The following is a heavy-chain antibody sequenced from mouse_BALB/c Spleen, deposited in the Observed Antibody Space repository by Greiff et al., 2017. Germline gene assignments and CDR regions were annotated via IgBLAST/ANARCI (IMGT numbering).Heavy chain of an antibody. CDR1: GFTFTDYY. Sequence: EVMLVESGGGLVQPGGSLRLSCATSGFTFTDYYMSWVRQPPGKALEWLGFIRNKANGYTTEYSASVKGRFTISRDNSQSILYLQMNTLRAEDSATYHCARDFDGHYHYSMDYWCQGTSDSVPT. CDR3: ARDFDGHYHYSMDY. CDR2: IRNKANGYTT. D-gene: IGHD2-3*01. J-gene: IGHJ4*01. V-gene: IGHV7-3*02.